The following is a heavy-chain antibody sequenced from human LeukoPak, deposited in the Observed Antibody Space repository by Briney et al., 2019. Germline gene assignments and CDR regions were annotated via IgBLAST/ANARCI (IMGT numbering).Heavy chain of an antibody. Sequence: KTSETLSLTCAVYGGSFSGYYWSWIRQPPGKGLEWIGEINHSGSTNYNPSLKSRVTISVDTSKNQFSLKLSSVTAADTAVYYCASSGSSRGYYYSMDVWGQGTTVTVSS. CDR1: GGSFSGYY. D-gene: IGHD6-6*01. J-gene: IGHJ6*02. CDR2: INHSGST. V-gene: IGHV4-34*01. CDR3: ASSGSSRGYYYSMDV.